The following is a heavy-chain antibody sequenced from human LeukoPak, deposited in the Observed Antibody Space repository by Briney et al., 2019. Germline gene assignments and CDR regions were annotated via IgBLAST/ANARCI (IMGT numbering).Heavy chain of an antibody. CDR2: INPNSGGT. D-gene: IGHD4-23*01. V-gene: IGHV1-2*02. Sequence: GASVMVSCTASGYTFTGYYMHWVRQAPGQGLERMGWINPNSGGTNYAQKFQGRVTMTRDTSISTAYLELSRLTSAATAVYSCEAYGGNSDCWGGGGLVTVSS. J-gene: IGHJ4*02. CDR3: EAYGGNSDC. CDR1: GYTFTGYY.